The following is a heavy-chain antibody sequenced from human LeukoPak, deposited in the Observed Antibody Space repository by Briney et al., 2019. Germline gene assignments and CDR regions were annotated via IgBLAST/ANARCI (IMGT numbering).Heavy chain of an antibody. Sequence: PGGSLRLSCAASGFTFRSYAMSWVRQAPGKGLEWVAVISYDGSNKYYADSVKGRFTISRDNSKNTLYLQMNSLRAEDTAVYYCARGDMVRGVIIRKWGVYFDYWGQGTLVTVSS. CDR1: GFTFRSYA. J-gene: IGHJ4*02. D-gene: IGHD3-10*01. CDR3: ARGDMVRGVIIRKWGVYFDY. CDR2: ISYDGSNK. V-gene: IGHV3-30*04.